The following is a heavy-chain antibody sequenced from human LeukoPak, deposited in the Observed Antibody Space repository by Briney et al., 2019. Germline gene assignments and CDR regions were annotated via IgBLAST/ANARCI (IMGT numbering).Heavy chain of an antibody. CDR1: GFTVRSNY. J-gene: IGHJ2*01. D-gene: IGHD3-22*01. CDR3: ARVLLDSSGNQYWYYDL. Sequence: PGGSLRLSCAASGFTVRSNYKNWVRQAPGRGLEWVSAIHNTGNTYYADSVKGRFTMSRDSSKNTLYLQMNSLRAEDTAVYYCARVLLDSSGNQYWYYDLWGRGTLVTVSS. V-gene: IGHV3-53*01. CDR2: IHNTGNT.